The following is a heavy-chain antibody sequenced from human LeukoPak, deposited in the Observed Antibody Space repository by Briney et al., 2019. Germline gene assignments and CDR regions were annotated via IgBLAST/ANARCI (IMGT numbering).Heavy chain of an antibody. J-gene: IGHJ5*02. CDR3: ARQKMVVGPNWFDP. CDR1: GGSISSSTNY. V-gene: IGHV4-39*01. CDR2: IYYSGST. Sequence: SETLSLTCAVSGGSISSSTNYWGWIRQLPGKGLEWIGSIYYSGSTYYNPSLKSRVTMSVDTSKNQFSLKLSSVTAADTAVYYCARQKMVVGPNWFDPWGQGTLVTVSS. D-gene: IGHD3-22*01.